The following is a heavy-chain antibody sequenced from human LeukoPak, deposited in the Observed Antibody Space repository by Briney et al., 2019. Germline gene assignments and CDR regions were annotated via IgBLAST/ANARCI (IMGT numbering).Heavy chain of an antibody. Sequence: PGGSLRLSCAASGFTFSTNWMHWVRQAPGKGLVWVSRINADGSTTTYADSVKGRFTISRDNAKNTLYLQMNSLRADETAVYYCVRSLIGDRVYWGQGTLVTVSS. J-gene: IGHJ4*02. V-gene: IGHV3-74*01. CDR2: INADGSTT. D-gene: IGHD7-27*01. CDR1: GFTFSTNW. CDR3: VRSLIGDRVY.